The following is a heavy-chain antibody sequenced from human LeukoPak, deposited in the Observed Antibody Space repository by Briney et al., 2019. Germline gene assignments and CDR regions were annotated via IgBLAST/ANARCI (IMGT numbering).Heavy chain of an antibody. CDR3: ARIPRIVGASPPDY. CDR2: ISSSSSYI. D-gene: IGHD1-26*01. Sequence: GGSLRLSCAASGFTFSSYSMNWVRQAPGKGLEWVSSISSSSSYIYYADTVKGRFTISRDNAKNSLYLQMNSLRAEDTAVYYCARIPRIVGASPPDYWGQGTLVTVSS. V-gene: IGHV3-21*01. CDR1: GFTFSSYS. J-gene: IGHJ4*02.